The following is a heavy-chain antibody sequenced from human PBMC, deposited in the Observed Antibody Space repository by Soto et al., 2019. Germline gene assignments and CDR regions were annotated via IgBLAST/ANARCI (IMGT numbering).Heavy chain of an antibody. CDR1: GGSISSGGYS. CDR2: IYHSGST. CDR3: ARVPDY. Sequence: SETLSLACAVSGGSISSGGYSWSWIRQPPGKGLEWIGYIYHSGSTYYNPSLKSRVTISVDRSKNQFSLKLSSVTAADTAVYFRARVPDYWGQGTLVTVSS. V-gene: IGHV4-30-2*01. J-gene: IGHJ4*02.